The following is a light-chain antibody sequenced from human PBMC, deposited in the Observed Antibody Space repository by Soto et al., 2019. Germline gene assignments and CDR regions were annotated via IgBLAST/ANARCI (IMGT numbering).Light chain of an antibody. V-gene: IGLV2-8*01. Sequence: QSVLTQPPSASGSPGQSVTISCTGTSSDVGGYDYVSWYQQHPGKAPKLMIYEVTIRPSVVSDRFSGSKSGNTASLTVSGLQAEDEADYYCSSYTGGNPSYVFGTGTKVTVL. CDR3: SSYTGGNPSYV. J-gene: IGLJ1*01. CDR2: EVT. CDR1: SSDVGGYDY.